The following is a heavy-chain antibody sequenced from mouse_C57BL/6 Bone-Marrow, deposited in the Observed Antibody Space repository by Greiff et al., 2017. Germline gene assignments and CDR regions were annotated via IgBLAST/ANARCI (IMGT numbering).Heavy chain of an antibody. Sequence: EVQLQQSGPELVKPGASVKIPCKASGYTFTDYNMDWVKQSHGKSLEWIGDINPNTGGTIYNQKFKGKATMTVDKSSSTAYMALRSLTSEDTAVYYCARRQLRLQAVDYWGQGTSVTVSS. CDR2: INPNTGGT. V-gene: IGHV1-18*01. J-gene: IGHJ4*01. CDR3: ARRQLRLQAVDY. D-gene: IGHD3-2*02. CDR1: GYTFTDYN.